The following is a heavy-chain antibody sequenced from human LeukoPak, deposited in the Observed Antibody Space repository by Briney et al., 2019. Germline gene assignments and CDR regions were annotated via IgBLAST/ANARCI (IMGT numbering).Heavy chain of an antibody. CDR2: ISGSGGST. V-gene: IGHV3-23*01. D-gene: IGHD1-26*01. J-gene: IGHJ6*03. CDR3: ARGGSGSYYYYHYYMDV. Sequence: PGGSLRLSCAASGFTFSSYAMSWVRQAPGKGLEWVSAISGSGGSTYYADSVKGRFTVSRDNSKNTLYLQVSSLRTEDTAVYYCARGGSGSYYYYHYYMDVWGRGTTVTVSS. CDR1: GFTFSSYA.